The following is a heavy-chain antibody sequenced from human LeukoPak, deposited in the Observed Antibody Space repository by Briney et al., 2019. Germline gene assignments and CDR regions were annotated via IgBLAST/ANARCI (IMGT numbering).Heavy chain of an antibody. D-gene: IGHD5-18*01. CDR2: IIPIFGTA. J-gene: IGHJ3*02. CDR3: AREYSYGPSDAFDI. V-gene: IGHV1-69*05. Sequence: SVKVSCKASGGTFSSYAISWVRQAPGQGLEWMGRIIPIFGTANYAQKFQGRVTITTDESTSTAYMELSSLRSEDTAVYYCAREYSYGPSDAFDIWGQGTMVTVSS. CDR1: GGTFSSYA.